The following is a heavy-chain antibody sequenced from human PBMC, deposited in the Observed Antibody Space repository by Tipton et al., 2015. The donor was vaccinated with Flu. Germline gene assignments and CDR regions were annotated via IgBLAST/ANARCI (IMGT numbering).Heavy chain of an antibody. Sequence: SLRLSCAASGFNFIAATMMWVRLAPGKGLEWVSYISISGGTIYHADSVKGRFTISRDKAKNSLYLQMNSLRAEDTAVYYCARYYYGMDVWGQGTTVIVS. J-gene: IGHJ6*02. CDR2: ISISGGTI. CDR3: ARYYYGMDV. CDR1: GFNFIAAT. V-gene: IGHV3-48*03.